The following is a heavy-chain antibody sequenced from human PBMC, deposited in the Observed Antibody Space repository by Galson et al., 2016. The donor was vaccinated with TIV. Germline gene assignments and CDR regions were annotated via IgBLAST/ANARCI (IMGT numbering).Heavy chain of an antibody. J-gene: IGHJ6*02. CDR1: GLIVTDNS. CDR3: ARDRRHCGNECFLRYYYGMDV. CDR2: IYDDGKK. D-gene: IGHD2-21*01. V-gene: IGHV3-66*02. Sequence: SLRLSCAASGLIVTDNSMTWVRQAPGKGLEWVALIYDDGKKMYADSVQGRFTISRDSSKSVLYLQMTSLRGEDTAVYFCARDRRHCGNECFLRYYYGMDVWGQGTTVTV.